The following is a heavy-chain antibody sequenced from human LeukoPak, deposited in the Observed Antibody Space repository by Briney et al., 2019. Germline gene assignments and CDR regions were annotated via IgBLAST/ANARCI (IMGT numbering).Heavy chain of an antibody. V-gene: IGHV4-61*02. J-gene: IGHJ4*02. Sequence: SETLSLTCPVSGGSISSGSYYWNWIRQPAGKGLEWIGRIYTSGSTNYNPSLKSRVTISVDTSKNQFSLKLSSVTAADTAVYYCARGDGYNLDYWGQGTLVTVSS. D-gene: IGHD5-24*01. CDR3: ARGDGYNLDY. CDR2: IYTSGST. CDR1: GGSISSGSYY.